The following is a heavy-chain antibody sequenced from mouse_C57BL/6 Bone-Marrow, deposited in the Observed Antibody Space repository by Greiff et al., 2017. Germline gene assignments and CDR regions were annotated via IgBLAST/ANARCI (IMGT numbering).Heavy chain of an antibody. CDR1: GYTFTSYW. V-gene: IGHV1-69*01. CDR3: AREDYYYDSSSRCAY. Sequence: QVQLQQSGAELVMPGASVKLSCKASGYTFTSYWMHWVKQRPGQGLEWIGEIDPSDSYTNYNQKFKGKSTLTVDKSSSTAYMQLSSLTSEDSAVYYCAREDYYYDSSSRCAYWGQGTLVTVSA. J-gene: IGHJ3*01. D-gene: IGHD1-1*01. CDR2: IDPSDSYT.